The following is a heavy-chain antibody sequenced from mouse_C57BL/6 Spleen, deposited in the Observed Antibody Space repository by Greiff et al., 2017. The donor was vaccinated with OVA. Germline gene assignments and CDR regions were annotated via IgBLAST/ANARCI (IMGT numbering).Heavy chain of an antibody. CDR3: ASGGRGAWFAY. V-gene: IGHV3-1*01. CDR2: ISYSGST. J-gene: IGHJ3*01. Sequence: EVKLQESGPGMVKPSQSLSLTCTVTGYSITSCYDWHWIRHIPGNKLEWMGYISYSGSTNYNPSLKSRISITHDTSKNHFFLKLNSVTTEDTATYYCASGGRGAWFAYWGQGTLVTVSA. CDR1: GYSITSCYD. D-gene: IGHD1-1*01.